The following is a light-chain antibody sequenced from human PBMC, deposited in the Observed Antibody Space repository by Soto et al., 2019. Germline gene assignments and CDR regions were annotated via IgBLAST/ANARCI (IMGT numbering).Light chain of an antibody. CDR1: QSISNS. J-gene: IGKJ2*01. Sequence: DLQMTQSPSSLSASVGDRVTITCRASQSISNSLNWYQQKPGKAPDLLIYAASNLHSGVPSRFTGSGSGTDFTLTISSLQPEDFTSYYCQQSYSSPQMYTFGQGTKLEIK. CDR3: QQSYSSPQMYT. CDR2: AAS. V-gene: IGKV1-39*01.